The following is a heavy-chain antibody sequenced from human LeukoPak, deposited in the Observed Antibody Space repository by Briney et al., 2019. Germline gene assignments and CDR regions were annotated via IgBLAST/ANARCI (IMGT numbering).Heavy chain of an antibody. Sequence: GGSLRLSCAASGFSFSYYGVHWVRQAPGKGLEWVALISYDGNVKYFADSVKGRFSISRDNSQKALYLQMNSLISEDTAIYYCAKDMRPYSGDRSFLFDQWGQGTLVIVSS. CDR3: AKDMRPYSGDRSFLFDQ. D-gene: IGHD1-26*01. J-gene: IGHJ4*02. CDR1: GFSFSYYG. V-gene: IGHV3-30*18. CDR2: ISYDGNVK.